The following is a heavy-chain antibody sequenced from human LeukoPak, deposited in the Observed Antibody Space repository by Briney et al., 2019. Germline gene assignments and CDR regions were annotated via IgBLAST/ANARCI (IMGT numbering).Heavy chain of an antibody. J-gene: IGHJ4*02. D-gene: IGHD3-22*01. CDR2: FDPEDGET. CDR3: ATGRPTYYYDSSGYFDY. CDR1: GYTFTELS. V-gene: IGHV1-24*01. Sequence: ASVKVSCKVSGYTFTELSMHWVRQAPGKGLEWMGGFDPEDGETIYAQKFQGRVTMTEDTSTDTAYMELSSLRSEDTAVYYCATGRPTYYYDSSGYFDYWGQGTLVTVSS.